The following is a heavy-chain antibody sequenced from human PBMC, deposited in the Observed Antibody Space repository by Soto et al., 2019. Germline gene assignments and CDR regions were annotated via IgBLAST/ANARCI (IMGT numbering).Heavy chain of an antibody. CDR1: GFTFSSYS. V-gene: IGHV3-48*01. D-gene: IGHD3-3*01. Sequence: GGSLRLSCAASGFTFSSYSMNWVRQAPGKGLEWVSYISSSSSTIYYADSVKGRFTISRDNAKNSLYLQMNSLRAEDTAVYYCARIGYYDFWSGYAHPYYMDVWGKGTTVTVSS. J-gene: IGHJ6*03. CDR2: ISSSSSTI. CDR3: ARIGYYDFWSGYAHPYYMDV.